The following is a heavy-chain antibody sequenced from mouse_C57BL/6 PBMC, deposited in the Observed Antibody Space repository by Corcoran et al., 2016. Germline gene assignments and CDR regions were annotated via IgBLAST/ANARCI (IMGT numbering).Heavy chain of an antibody. Sequence: QIQLVQSGPALNKPVETIQSSCKASGYTFPTYGMICVKQAPGKGLKRKGWINTYSGVPTYADDFKGRFAFSLETSASTASLQINNLTNEDTATYFCARDWDGGPWFAYWGQGTLVPVS. J-gene: IGHJ3*01. D-gene: IGHD4-1*01. CDR3: ARDWDGGPWFAY. CDR1: GYTFPTYG. V-gene: IGHV9-3*01. CDR2: INTYSGVP.